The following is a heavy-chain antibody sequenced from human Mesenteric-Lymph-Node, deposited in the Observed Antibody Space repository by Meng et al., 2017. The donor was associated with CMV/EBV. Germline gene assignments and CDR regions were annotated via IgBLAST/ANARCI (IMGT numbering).Heavy chain of an antibody. V-gene: IGHV1-2*06. J-gene: IGHJ4*02. CDR1: GYNFKEYD. Sequence: CKASGYNFKEYDRHWVRQAPGEGLEWMGRINTKSGGTNYAQKLQDRGTMTRDTSISKAYMELSRMRSDDTAVYYCAREMYSSSWLAYWGQGTLVTVSS. CDR2: INTKSGGT. CDR3: AREMYSSSWLAY. D-gene: IGHD6-13*01.